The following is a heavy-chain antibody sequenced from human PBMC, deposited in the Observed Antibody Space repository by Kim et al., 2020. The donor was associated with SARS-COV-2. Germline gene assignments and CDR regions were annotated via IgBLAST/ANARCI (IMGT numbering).Heavy chain of an antibody. V-gene: IGHV2-70*11. J-gene: IGHJ4*02. CDR1: GFSLSTSGMC. CDR3: ARVYNWNAGYYFDS. CDR2: IDWDDDK. Sequence: SGPTLVEPTQTLTLTCTFSGFSLSTSGMCVNWIRQPPGKALEWLARIDWDDDKYYDTSLKTRLTISRDTSKNQVVLTMTNMDPVDTATYYCARVYNWNAGYYFDSWGQGTLVTVSS. D-gene: IGHD1-1*01.